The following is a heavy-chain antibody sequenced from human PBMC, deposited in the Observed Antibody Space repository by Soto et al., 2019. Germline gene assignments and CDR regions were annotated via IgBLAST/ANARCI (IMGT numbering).Heavy chain of an antibody. J-gene: IGHJ3*02. D-gene: IGHD3-22*01. CDR1: GYTFTSYY. Sequence: ASVKVSCKASGYTFTSYYMHWVRQAPGQGLEWMGIINPSGGSTSYAQKFQGRVTITADKSTSTAYMELSSLRSEDTAVYYCARGATMIRSPYAFDIWGQGTMVTVSS. CDR3: ARGATMIRSPYAFDI. V-gene: IGHV1-46*01. CDR2: INPSGGST.